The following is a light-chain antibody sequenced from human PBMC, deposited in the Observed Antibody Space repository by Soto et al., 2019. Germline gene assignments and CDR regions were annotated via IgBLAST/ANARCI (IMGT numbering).Light chain of an antibody. CDR1: SSDVGGNKY. J-gene: IGLJ1*01. Sequence: SAYPEKKITISCTGTSSDVGGNKYVSWYQHYPGKAPKLMICDVSNRPSGVSNRFSGSKSGNTASLTISGLQAEDEADYYCSAFTGTTYVFGTGTKVTVL. CDR2: DVS. CDR3: SAFTGTTYV. V-gene: IGLV2-14*03.